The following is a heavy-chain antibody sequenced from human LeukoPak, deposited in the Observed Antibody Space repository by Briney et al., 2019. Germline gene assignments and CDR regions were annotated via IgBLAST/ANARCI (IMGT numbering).Heavy chain of an antibody. V-gene: IGHV3-23*01. Sequence: GGSLRLSCVASRFTFSTYAMAWVRQAPGKKLECVAVITGGGTNTYHADSVKGRFTISRDNSKNTLSLQMNSQRVEDTAKYYCAKGTLESCSGSRCYPFDYWGRGTLVTVSS. D-gene: IGHD2-15*01. CDR3: AKGTLESCSGSRCYPFDY. CDR1: RFTFSTYA. CDR2: ITGGGTNT. J-gene: IGHJ4*02.